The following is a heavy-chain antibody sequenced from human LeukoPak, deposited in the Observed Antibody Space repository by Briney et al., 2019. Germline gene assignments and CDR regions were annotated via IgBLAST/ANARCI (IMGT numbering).Heavy chain of an antibody. D-gene: IGHD6-19*01. Sequence: ASVKVSCKASGYTFTGYYMHWVRQAPGQGLEWMGRINPNSGGTNYAQKFQGRVTMTRDTSISTAYMELSSLRSDGTAVYYCARGRRREIAVAGKDFDDWGQGTLVTVSS. CDR3: ARGRRREIAVAGKDFDD. V-gene: IGHV1-2*06. J-gene: IGHJ4*02. CDR2: INPNSGGT. CDR1: GYTFTGYY.